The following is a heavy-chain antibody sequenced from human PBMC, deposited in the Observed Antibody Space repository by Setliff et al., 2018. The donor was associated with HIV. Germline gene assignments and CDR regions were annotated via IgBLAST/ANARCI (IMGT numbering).Heavy chain of an antibody. CDR1: GFTFSSYG. V-gene: IGHV3-33*08. CDR3: ARKGGYYYVAYYYGMDV. J-gene: IGHJ6*02. CDR2: IWYDGSNK. D-gene: IGHD3-22*01. Sequence: PGGSLRLSCAASGFTFSSYGMHWVRQAPGKGLEWVAVIWYDGSNKYYADSVKGRFTISRDNSKNTLYLQMNSLRAEDTAVYYWARKGGYYYVAYYYGMDVWGQGTTVTVS.